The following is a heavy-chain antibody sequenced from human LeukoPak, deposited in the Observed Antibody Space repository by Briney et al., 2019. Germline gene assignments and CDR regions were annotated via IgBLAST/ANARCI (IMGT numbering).Heavy chain of an antibody. CDR2: IYSGGST. CDR1: GFTFSNFG. J-gene: IGHJ3*02. D-gene: IGHD4-17*01. V-gene: IGHV3-NL1*01. CDR3: AREATVTTGGSYAFDI. Sequence: GGSLRLSCVASGFTFSNFGMHRVRQTPGNGLEWVAVIYSGGSTYYADSVKGRFTISRDNSKNTLYLQMNSLRAEDTAVYYCAREATVTTGGSYAFDIWGQGTMVTVSS.